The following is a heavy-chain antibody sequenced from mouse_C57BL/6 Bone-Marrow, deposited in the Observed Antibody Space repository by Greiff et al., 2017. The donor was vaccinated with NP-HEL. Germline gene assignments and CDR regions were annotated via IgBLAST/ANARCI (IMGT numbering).Heavy chain of an antibody. CDR1: GFTFSSYA. V-gene: IGHV5-4*01. J-gene: IGHJ3*01. CDR3: ARDAQGNLVW. Sequence: EVHLVESGGGLVKPGGSLKLSCAASGFTFSSYAMSWVRQTPEKRLEWVATISDGGSYTYYPDNVKGRFTISRDNAKNNLYLQMSHLKAEDTAMYYCARDAQGNLVWGGQGTLVTVSA. D-gene: IGHD3-1*01. CDR2: ISDGGSYT.